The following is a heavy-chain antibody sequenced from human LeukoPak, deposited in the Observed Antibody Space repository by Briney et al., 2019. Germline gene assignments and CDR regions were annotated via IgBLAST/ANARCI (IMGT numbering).Heavy chain of an antibody. CDR1: GFIVSDNY. V-gene: IGHV3-30*03. J-gene: IGHJ6*03. Sequence: GSLRLSCAVSGFIVSDNYMSWVRQAPGKGLEWVAVISYDGSNKYYADSVKGRFTISRDNSKNTLYLQMNSLRAEDTAVYYCARVGPWVNPDYYYYYMDVWGKGTTVTVSS. CDR3: ARVGPWVNPDYYYYYMDV. D-gene: IGHD1-14*01. CDR2: ISYDGSNK.